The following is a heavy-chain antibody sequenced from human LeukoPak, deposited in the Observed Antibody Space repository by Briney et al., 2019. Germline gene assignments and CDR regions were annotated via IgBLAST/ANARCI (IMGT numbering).Heavy chain of an antibody. J-gene: IGHJ3*02. Sequence: PGGSLRLSCAASGFTFSSHGRNGVRQAPGKGLEGVGFIRSKAYGWTTEYAASVKGISTISRDDSKSIAYLQMNSLKTEDTAVYYCTRWAREHGDYYAFDIWGQGTMVTVSS. CDR2: IRSKAYGWTT. D-gene: IGHD4-17*01. CDR3: TRWAREHGDYYAFDI. V-gene: IGHV3-49*04. CDR1: GFTFSSHG.